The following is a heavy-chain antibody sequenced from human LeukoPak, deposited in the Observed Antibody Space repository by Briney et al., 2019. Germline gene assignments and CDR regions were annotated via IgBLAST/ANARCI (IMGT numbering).Heavy chain of an antibody. CDR2: IIPIFGTA. Sequence: SVKVSCKASGGTFSSYAISWVRQAPGQGLEWMGGIIPIFGTANYAQKFQGRVTITADDSTSTAYMELSSLRSEDTAVYYCARDSGDGYNYLDYWGQGTLVTVSS. D-gene: IGHD5-24*01. V-gene: IGHV1-69*13. J-gene: IGHJ4*02. CDR1: GGTFSSYA. CDR3: ARDSGDGYNYLDY.